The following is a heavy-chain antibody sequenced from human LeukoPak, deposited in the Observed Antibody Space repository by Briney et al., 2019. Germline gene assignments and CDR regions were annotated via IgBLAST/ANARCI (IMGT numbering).Heavy chain of an antibody. CDR3: ARRPRDTSGYYLGAFHD. CDR2: IGASGADT. V-gene: IGHV3-23*01. D-gene: IGHD3-22*01. CDR1: GFAFENYA. J-gene: IGHJ3*01. Sequence: GSLRLSCAVSGFAFENYAMTWVRQAPGKGLEWVSVIGASGADTYYSDSVKGRFTVSRDNSQNTLFLHMSSLRAEDTAVYFCARRPRDTSGYYLGAFHDWGQGTTVTVSS.